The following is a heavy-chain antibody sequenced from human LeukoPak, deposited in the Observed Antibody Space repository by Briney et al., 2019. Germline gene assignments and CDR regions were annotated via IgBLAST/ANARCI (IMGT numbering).Heavy chain of an antibody. CDR1: GGTLSRYA. J-gene: IGHJ4*02. CDR2: IIPIFGTA. V-gene: IGHV1-69*13. D-gene: IGHD6-19*01. CDR3: ASSVAAHLDYFDY. Sequence: SVQVSCQASGGTLSRYAIRWVQPATGQGLEWMGGIIPIFGTANYAQKFQGRVTITADESTSTAYMELSSLRSEDTAVYYCASSVAAHLDYFDYGGQGTLVTVSS.